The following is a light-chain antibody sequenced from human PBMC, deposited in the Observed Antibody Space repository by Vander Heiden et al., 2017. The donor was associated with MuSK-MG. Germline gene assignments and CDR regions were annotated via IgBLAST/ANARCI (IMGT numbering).Light chain of an antibody. CDR2: KTS. CDR1: VNIHNW. V-gene: IGKV1-5*03. CDR3: QQYISYSPWP. J-gene: IGKJ1*01. Sequence: DIQMTQSPSTLSASVGDRVTITCRASVNIHNWVAWYQQKAGQAPKLLIYKTSNLESGVPSKFSGSGSGSEYTLSISSLQPDDAATYFCQQYISYSPWPFGQGTKVEV.